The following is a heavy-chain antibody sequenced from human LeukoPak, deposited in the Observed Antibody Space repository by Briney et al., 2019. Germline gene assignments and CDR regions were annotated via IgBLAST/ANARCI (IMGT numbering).Heavy chain of an antibody. CDR2: TGTSSSII. V-gene: IGHV3-48*02. Sequence: GGSLRLSCAASGFTFSSYSMNWVRQAPGKGLEWVSYTGTSSSIIYYADSVKGRFTISRDNAKNSLYLQMNSLRDEDTAVYYCARHDYGGNSGDYWGQGTLVTVSS. CDR1: GFTFSSYS. J-gene: IGHJ4*02. D-gene: IGHD4-23*01. CDR3: ARHDYGGNSGDY.